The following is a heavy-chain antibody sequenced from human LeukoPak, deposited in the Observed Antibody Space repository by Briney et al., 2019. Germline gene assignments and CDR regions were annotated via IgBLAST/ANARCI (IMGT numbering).Heavy chain of an antibody. J-gene: IGHJ4*02. CDR1: GGSISSSSYY. CDR3: ARDKLGIAAAAH. CDR2: IYYSGST. D-gene: IGHD6-13*01. V-gene: IGHV4-39*07. Sequence: SETLSLTCTVSGGSISSSSYYWGWIRQPPGKGLEWIGSIYYSGSTYYNPSLKSRVTISVDTSKNQFSLKLSSVTAADTAVYYCARDKLGIAAAAHWGQGTLVTVSS.